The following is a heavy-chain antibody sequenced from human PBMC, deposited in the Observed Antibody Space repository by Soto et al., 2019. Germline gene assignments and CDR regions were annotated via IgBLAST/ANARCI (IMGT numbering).Heavy chain of an antibody. J-gene: IGHJ6*02. CDR3: VGEPRSRSYFYYGMDV. D-gene: IGHD3-10*01. V-gene: IGHV4-61*01. Sequence: QVQLQESGPGLVKPSETLSLTCTVSGGSVSSGSYYWSWIRQPPGKGLEWIGYIYYSGSTNYNPSLKSRVTISVDTSKNQFSLKLSSVTAADTAVYYCVGEPRSRSYFYYGMDVWGQGTTVTVSS. CDR2: IYYSGST. CDR1: GGSVSSGSYY.